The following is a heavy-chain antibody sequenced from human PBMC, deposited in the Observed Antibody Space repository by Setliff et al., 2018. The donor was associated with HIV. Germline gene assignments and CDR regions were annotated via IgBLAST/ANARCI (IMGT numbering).Heavy chain of an antibody. V-gene: IGHV4-39*01. J-gene: IGHJ4*02. D-gene: IGHD3-9*01. CDR1: GGSISSSSYY. CDR2: IYYSGST. CDR3: ASGHILTGASDY. Sequence: SLTCTVSGGSISSSSYYWGWIRQPPGKGLEWIGSIYYSGSTYYNPSLKSRVTISVDTSKNQFSLKLSSVTAADTAVYYCASGHILTGASDYWGQGTLVTVSS.